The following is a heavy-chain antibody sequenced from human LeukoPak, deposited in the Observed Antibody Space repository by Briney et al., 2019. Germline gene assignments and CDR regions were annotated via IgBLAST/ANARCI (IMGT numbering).Heavy chain of an antibody. Sequence: GGSLRLSCAASGFTFSSYAMHWVRQAPGKGLEWVAVISYDGSNKYYADSVKGRFTISRDNSKNTLYLQMNSLRAEDTAVYYCASQRLPGDYWGQGTLVTVSS. CDR3: ASQRLPGDY. CDR1: GFTFSSYA. J-gene: IGHJ4*02. V-gene: IGHV3-30*04. D-gene: IGHD4-11*01. CDR2: ISYDGSNK.